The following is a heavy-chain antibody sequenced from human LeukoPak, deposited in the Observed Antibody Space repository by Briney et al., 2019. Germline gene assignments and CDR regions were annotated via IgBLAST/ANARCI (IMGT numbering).Heavy chain of an antibody. CDR3: ARDRSGTTFYYYYYGMDV. CDR1: GGSFSGYY. D-gene: IGHD1-1*01. Sequence: PSETPSLTCAVYGGSFSGYYWSWIRQPPGKGLEWIGEINHSGSTNYNPSLKSRVTISVDTSKNQFSLKLSSVTAADTAVYYCARDRSGTTFYYYYYGMDVWGQGTTVTVSS. V-gene: IGHV4-34*01. CDR2: INHSGST. J-gene: IGHJ6*02.